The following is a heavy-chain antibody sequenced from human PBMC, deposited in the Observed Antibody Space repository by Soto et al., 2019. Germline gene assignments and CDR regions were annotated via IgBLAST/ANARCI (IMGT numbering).Heavy chain of an antibody. CDR1: GYPVTAYY. J-gene: IGHJ3*02. V-gene: IGHV1-2*01. Sequence: QLHLVQSGAVVKKPGASVTVSCSASGYPVTAYYMHWVRQAPGRGLEWMGGINPATGAAKDTQTFQGRGPNTRDTSTSTVFMELSGLTSEDTAVFYWARGGGVGVAGSAAFDMWGQGTLVTVSS. CDR3: ARGGGVGVAGSAAFDM. D-gene: IGHD3-3*01. CDR2: INPATGAA.